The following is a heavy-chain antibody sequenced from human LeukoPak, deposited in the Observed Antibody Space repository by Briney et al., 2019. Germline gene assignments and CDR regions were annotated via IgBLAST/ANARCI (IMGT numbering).Heavy chain of an antibody. V-gene: IGHV4-34*01. D-gene: IGHD3-10*01. J-gene: IGHJ4*02. Sequence: SETLSLTCAVYGGSFSGYYWSWIRQPPGKGLEWIGEINHSGSTNYNPSLKSRVTISVDTSKNQFSLKLSSVTAADTAVYYCARHPRRRITMVRGVPYFDYWGQGTLVTVSS. CDR3: ARHPRRRITMVRGVPYFDY. CDR2: INHSGST. CDR1: GGSFSGYY.